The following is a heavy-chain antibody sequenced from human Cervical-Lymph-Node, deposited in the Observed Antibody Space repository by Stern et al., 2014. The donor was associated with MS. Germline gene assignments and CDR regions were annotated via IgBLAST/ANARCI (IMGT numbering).Heavy chain of an antibody. CDR1: GFTFDDYA. V-gene: IGHV3-9*01. CDR3: AKGDFLEWLLPLFDY. J-gene: IGHJ4*02. CDR2: ISWNSGSI. D-gene: IGHD3-3*01. Sequence: EVQLVQSGGGLVQPGRSLRLSCAASGFTFDDYAMHWVRQAPGKGLEWVSGISWNSGSIGYADSVKGRFTISRDNAKNSLYLQMNSLRAEDTALYYCAKGDFLEWLLPLFDYWGQGTLVTVSS.